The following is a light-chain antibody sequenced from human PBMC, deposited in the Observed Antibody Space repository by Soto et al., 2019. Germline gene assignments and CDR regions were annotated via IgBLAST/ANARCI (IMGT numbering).Light chain of an antibody. CDR2: EAS. V-gene: IGLV2-23*02. CDR1: SNDVWTYNL. CDR3: CSYGRGRPFGVV. J-gene: IGLJ3*02. Sequence: QSALTQPASVSGSPGQSITISCTATSNDVWTYNLVSWYQQHPGKAPKLLLFEASKRPLETSVRCSGSKSGNTSSLTITGVQAEDEGHYYCCSYGRGRPFGVVFGGGTQLTVL.